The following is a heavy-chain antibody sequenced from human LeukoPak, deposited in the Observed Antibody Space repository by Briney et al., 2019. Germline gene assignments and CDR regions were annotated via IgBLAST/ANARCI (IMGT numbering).Heavy chain of an antibody. CDR3: ARSSHSSGYLQH. V-gene: IGHV1-2*02. Sequence: GASVKVPCKASGYTFTGYYMHWVRQAPGQGLEWMGWINPNSGGTNYAQKFQGRVTMTRDTSISTAYMELSRLRSDDTAVYYCARSSHSSGYLQHWGQGTLVTVSS. CDR2: INPNSGGT. CDR1: GYTFTGYY. J-gene: IGHJ1*01. D-gene: IGHD3-22*01.